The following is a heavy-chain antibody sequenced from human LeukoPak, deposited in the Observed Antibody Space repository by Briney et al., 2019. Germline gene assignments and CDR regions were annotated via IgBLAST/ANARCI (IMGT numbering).Heavy chain of an antibody. Sequence: PGGSLRLSCAASGFTFDDYAMHWVRQAPGKGLEWVSGISWNSGSIGYADSVKGRFTISRDNAKNSLYLQMNSLRAEDTALYYCAKAGRYFDWLLKGGFDYWGQGTLVTVSS. D-gene: IGHD3-9*01. V-gene: IGHV3-9*01. CDR1: GFTFDDYA. J-gene: IGHJ4*02. CDR2: ISWNSGSI. CDR3: AKAGRYFDWLLKGGFDY.